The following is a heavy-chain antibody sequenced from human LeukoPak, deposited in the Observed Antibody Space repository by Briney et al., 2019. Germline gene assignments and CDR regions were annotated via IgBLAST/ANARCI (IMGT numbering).Heavy chain of an antibody. V-gene: IGHV3-23*01. CDR2: ISDSGGAT. D-gene: IGHD6-19*01. Sequence: GGSLRLSCVGSGFTSASHAMSWVRQAPGKGLEWVSGISDSGGATRYADSVKGRFTISKDNSKNTLYLQIDSLRDEDTAVYYCAKAYSGGWSPFDYWGQGTLVTVSS. J-gene: IGHJ4*02. CDR1: GFTSASHA. CDR3: AKAYSGGWSPFDY.